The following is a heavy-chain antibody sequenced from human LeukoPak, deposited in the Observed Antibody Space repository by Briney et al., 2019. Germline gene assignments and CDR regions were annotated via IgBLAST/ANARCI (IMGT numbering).Heavy chain of an antibody. CDR2: ISRGSSTI. CDR1: GFSFSSYN. V-gene: IGHV3-48*02. J-gene: IGHJ4*02. Sequence: GGSLRLSCAASGFSFSSYNMNWVRQAPGKGLEWVSYISRGSSTIFYADSVKGRFTISRDNAKESLFLQMNSLRDEDTAVYYCVREGELLAVSFDCWGQGTLVTVSS. CDR3: VREGELLAVSFDC. D-gene: IGHD3-10*01.